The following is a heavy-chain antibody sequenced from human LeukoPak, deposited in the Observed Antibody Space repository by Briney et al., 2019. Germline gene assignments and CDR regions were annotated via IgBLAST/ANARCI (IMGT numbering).Heavy chain of an antibody. D-gene: IGHD2-2*01. J-gene: IGHJ6*02. CDR3: ARDGPAYTSRWYDYYYGLDV. CDR1: GDSIGSYF. Sequence: SETLSLTCTASGDSIGSYFWSWIRQSPGKGLEWIGHIYHSGSTNYNPSLKSRVSISVDTSKNQFSLKLTSVTSADTAVYYCARDGPAYTSRWYDYYYGLDVWGQGTTVTVSS. V-gene: IGHV4-59*01. CDR2: IYHSGST.